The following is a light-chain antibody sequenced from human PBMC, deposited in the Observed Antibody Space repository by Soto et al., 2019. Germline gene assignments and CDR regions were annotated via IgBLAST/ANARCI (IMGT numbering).Light chain of an antibody. J-gene: IGKJ4*01. Sequence: DIQMTQSPSSVSASVGDRVTITCRASQDVKNWLAWYQQKAGKAPKLMIYGASRWQNGVPSRFSGSGSETDFTLTISRLQSEDFATYYCQHGNYFPPPFGGGTKVEMK. CDR2: GAS. V-gene: IGKV1-12*01. CDR3: QHGNYFPPP. CDR1: QDVKNW.